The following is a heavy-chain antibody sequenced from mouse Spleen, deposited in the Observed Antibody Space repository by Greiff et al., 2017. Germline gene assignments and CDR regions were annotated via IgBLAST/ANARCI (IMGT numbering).Heavy chain of an antibody. V-gene: IGHV5-6-5*01. J-gene: IGHJ2*01. CDR2: ISSGGST. CDR3: ARDGTTGYFDY. CDR1: GFTFSSYA. Sequence: EVKVEESGGGLVKPGGSLKLSCAASGFTFSSYAMSWVRQTPEKRLEWVASISSGGSTYYSDSVKRRVTIFRDNARNILYMQMSSLRSEDTGMYYCARDGTTGYFDYWGQGTTLTVSS. D-gene: IGHD2-1*01.